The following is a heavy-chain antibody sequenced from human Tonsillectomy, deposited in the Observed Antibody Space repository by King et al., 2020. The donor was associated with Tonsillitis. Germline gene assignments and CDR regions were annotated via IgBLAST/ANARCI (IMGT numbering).Heavy chain of an antibody. CDR2: IRNDGSNDGSNK. Sequence: VQLVESGGGVVQPGGSLRLSCAASGFTFSNYGMHWVRQAPGTGLEWGAFIRNDGSNDGSNKYYADSVKGRFTISRDNSKNTLYLQMNSLRAEDTAVYYCAKDRPNYGGYFDYWGQGTLVTVSS. CDR1: GFTFSNYG. J-gene: IGHJ4*02. D-gene: IGHD4-23*01. V-gene: IGHV3-30*02. CDR3: AKDRPNYGGYFDY.